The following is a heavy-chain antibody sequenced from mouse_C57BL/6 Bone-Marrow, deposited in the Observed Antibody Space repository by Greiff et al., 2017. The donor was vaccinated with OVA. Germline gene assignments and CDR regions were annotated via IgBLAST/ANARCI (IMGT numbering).Heavy chain of an antibody. Sequence: EVHLVESGAELARPGASVKMSCKASGYTFTSYTMHWVKQRPGQGLEWIGRIDPEDGETKYAPKFQGKATITADTSSNTAYLQLSSLTSEDTAVYYCARFYYYPHFDYWGQGTTLTVSS. CDR1: GYTFTSYT. CDR2: IDPEDGET. CDR3: ARFYYYPHFDY. V-gene: IGHV14-2*01. J-gene: IGHJ2*01. D-gene: IGHD1-1*01.